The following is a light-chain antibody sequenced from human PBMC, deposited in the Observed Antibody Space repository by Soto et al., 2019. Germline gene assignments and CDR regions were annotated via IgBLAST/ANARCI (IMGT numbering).Light chain of an antibody. CDR1: QSISSW. J-gene: IGKJ5*01. Sequence: DIQMTQSPSTLSASVGDRVTITCRASQSISSWLAWYQQKPGKAPKLLIYDASSLESGVPSRFSGSGSGTEFTLTISSLQPDDFAVYFCHQRYNWPRVTFGQGTQLEIK. V-gene: IGKV1-5*01. CDR2: DAS. CDR3: HQRYNWPRVT.